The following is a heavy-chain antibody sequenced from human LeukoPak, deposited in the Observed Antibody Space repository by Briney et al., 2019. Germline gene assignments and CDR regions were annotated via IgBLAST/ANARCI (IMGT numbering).Heavy chain of an antibody. D-gene: IGHD2-8*01. CDR1: GGSIRTSGNY. Sequence: SQTLSLTCTVSGGSIRTSGNYWSWIRHHPVKGLEWMGCIYYGGTTYDSPSLKSRLTVSVDTSKNQFFLDLTSVTAADTAVYYCARLVYGNGWQIDYWGRGTLVTVSS. CDR2: IYYGGTT. V-gene: IGHV4-31*03. J-gene: IGHJ4*02. CDR3: ARLVYGNGWQIDY.